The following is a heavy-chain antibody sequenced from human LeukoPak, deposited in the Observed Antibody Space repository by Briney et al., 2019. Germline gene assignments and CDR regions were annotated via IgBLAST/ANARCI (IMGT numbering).Heavy chain of an antibody. CDR2: IYSGGST. Sequence: GGSLRISCAASGFTVSSNYMSWVRQAPGKGLEWVSVIYSGGSTYYADSVKGRFTISRDNSKNTLYLQMNSLRAEDTAVYYCARDHPTNFIDYWGQGTLVTVSS. CDR3: ARDHPTNFIDY. CDR1: GFTVSSNY. J-gene: IGHJ4*02. V-gene: IGHV3-53*05. D-gene: IGHD1/OR15-1a*01.